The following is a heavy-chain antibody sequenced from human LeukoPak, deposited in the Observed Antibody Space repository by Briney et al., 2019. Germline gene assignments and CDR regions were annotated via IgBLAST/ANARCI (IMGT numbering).Heavy chain of an antibody. Sequence: PGGSLRLSCAASGFTFSSYAMSWVRLAPGKGLEWVSLISDSGANTYYTDSVKGRFTISRDNSKNSLYLQMNSLRADDTAVYYCAKGRWSPDYWGQGTLVTVSS. V-gene: IGHV3-23*01. CDR2: ISDSGANT. CDR3: AKGRWSPDY. J-gene: IGHJ4*02. D-gene: IGHD1-1*01. CDR1: GFTFSSYA.